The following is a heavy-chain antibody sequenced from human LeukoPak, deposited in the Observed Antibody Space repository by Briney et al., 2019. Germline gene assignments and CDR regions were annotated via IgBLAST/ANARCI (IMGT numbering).Heavy chain of an antibody. V-gene: IGHV3-48*04. J-gene: IGHJ3*02. D-gene: IGHD3-16*01. CDR1: GFTFSTHT. CDR2: ISGRDGST. Sequence: GGSLRLSCEASGFTFSTHTMNWVRQAPGKGLEWVSCISGRDGSTYYADSVKGRFTISRDNAKNSLYLQMNSLRAEDTAVYYCARDGGFDIWGQGTMVTVSS. CDR3: ARDGGFDI.